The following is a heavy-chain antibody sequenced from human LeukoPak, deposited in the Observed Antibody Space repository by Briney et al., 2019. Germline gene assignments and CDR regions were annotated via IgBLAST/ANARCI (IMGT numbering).Heavy chain of an antibody. CDR1: GGSVSYYY. CDR2: IYYSGTT. D-gene: IGHD4-17*01. CDR3: AREDPQTTVPEGMDV. J-gene: IGHJ6*02. V-gene: IGHV4-59*02. Sequence: SETLSLTCTVSGGSVSYYYWSWIRQSPGKGLEWIGYIYYSGTTNYNPSLKSRVTISVDTSKNQFSLQLRSVTAADTAVYYCAREDPQTTVPEGMDVWGQGTTVTVSS.